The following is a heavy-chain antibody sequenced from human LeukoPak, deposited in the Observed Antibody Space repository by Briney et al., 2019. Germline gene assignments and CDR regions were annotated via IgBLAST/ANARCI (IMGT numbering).Heavy chain of an antibody. V-gene: IGHV4-38-2*01. CDR1: GFSISTGYY. CDR3: ARSYSGMDV. J-gene: IGHJ6*04. CDR2: IYHSGST. D-gene: IGHD2-21*01. Sequence: SETLSLTCAVSGFSISTGYYWGWIRPPLGKGLEWIGNIYHSGSTFYNPSLKNRVTISVDTSKNQFSLKVTSVIAADTAVYYCARSYSGMDVWGKGTTVTVSS.